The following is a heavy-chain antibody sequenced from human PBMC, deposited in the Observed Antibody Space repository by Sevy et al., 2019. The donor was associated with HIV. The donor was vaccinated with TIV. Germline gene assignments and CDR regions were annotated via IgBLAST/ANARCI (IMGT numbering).Heavy chain of an antibody. CDR3: TTECGSGTTWVRAFDL. V-gene: IGHV3-15*01. J-gene: IGHJ3*01. Sequence: GGSLRLSCAASGFPFSDAWMNWVRQAPGKGLEWVGLIKNENEGGTTDYAAPVKGSFTISSDDSKNNLFLQMSSLKTDDTAIYYCTTECGSGTTWVRAFDLWGQGTMVTVSS. CDR1: GFPFSDAW. D-gene: IGHD1-7*01. CDR2: IKNENEGGTT.